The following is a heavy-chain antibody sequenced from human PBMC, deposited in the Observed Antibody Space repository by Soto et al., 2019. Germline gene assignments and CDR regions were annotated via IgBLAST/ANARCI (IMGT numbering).Heavy chain of an antibody. D-gene: IGHD1-26*01. CDR1: GFTFSSYG. CDR3: AKDSGRELPDYYYGMDG. J-gene: IGHJ6*02. V-gene: IGHV3-30*18. CDR2: ISYDGSNK. Sequence: GGSLRLSCSASGFTFSSYGMHWVRQAPGKGLEWVAVISYDGSNKYYADSVKGRFTISRDNSKNTLYLQMNSLRAEDTAVDYCAKDSGRELPDYYYGMDGCGQGTTVTVSS.